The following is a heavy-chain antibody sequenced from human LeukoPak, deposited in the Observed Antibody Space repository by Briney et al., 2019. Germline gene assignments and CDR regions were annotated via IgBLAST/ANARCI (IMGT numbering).Heavy chain of an antibody. D-gene: IGHD6-19*01. J-gene: IGHJ3*02. CDR1: GYSISSGYY. Sequence: PSETLSLTCAVSGYSISSGYYWGWIRQPPGKGLEWIRSIYHSGSTYYNPSLKSRVTISVDTSKNQFSLKLSSVTAADTAVYYCARDLIAVGGTPPNAFDIWGQGTMVTVSS. V-gene: IGHV4-38-2*02. CDR2: IYHSGST. CDR3: ARDLIAVGGTPPNAFDI.